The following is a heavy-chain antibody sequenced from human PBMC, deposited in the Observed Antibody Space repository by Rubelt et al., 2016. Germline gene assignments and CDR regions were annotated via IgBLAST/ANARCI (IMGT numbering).Heavy chain of an antibody. CDR3: APDRAGYSYGHSSFDY. J-gene: IGHJ4*02. CDR1: GFPFSTYS. CDR2: IGSTI. Sequence: EVQLVESGGGLVQPGGSLRLSCAASGFPFSTYSMNWVRQAPGKGLEWVSHIGSTIDYVDSVKGRFTISRDNAKNSLYLEMTSLRAQDTAVYYFAPDRAGYSYGHSSFDYWGQGTQVTVSS. D-gene: IGHD5-18*01. V-gene: IGHV3-48*04.